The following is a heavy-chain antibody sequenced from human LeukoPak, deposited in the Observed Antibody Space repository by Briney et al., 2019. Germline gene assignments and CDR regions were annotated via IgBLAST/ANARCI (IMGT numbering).Heavy chain of an antibody. CDR2: IHYGGST. V-gene: IGHV4-39*01. CDR1: GGSISSSSYY. Sequence: SETLSLTCTVSGGSISSSSYYWGWIRQPPGKGLEWIGGIHYGGSTYYNPSLKSRLTISADTSKNQFSLKVTSVTAADTAVYYCSTTTRGWYGVGDHWGQGALVTVSS. CDR3: STTTRGWYGVGDH. D-gene: IGHD6-19*01. J-gene: IGHJ4*02.